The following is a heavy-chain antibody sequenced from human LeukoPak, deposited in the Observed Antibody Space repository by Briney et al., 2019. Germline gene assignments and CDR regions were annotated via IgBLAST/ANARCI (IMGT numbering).Heavy chain of an antibody. CDR1: GYTFTGYY. J-gene: IGHJ3*02. V-gene: IGHV1-2*02. CDR2: INPNSGGT. CDR3: ARGVQGEDAFDI. Sequence: ASVKVSCKASGYTFTGYYMHWVRQAPGQGLEWMGWINPNSGGTNYAQKFQGRVTMTRDTSISTAYMELSSLRSEDTAVYYCARGVQGEDAFDIWGQGTMVTVSS.